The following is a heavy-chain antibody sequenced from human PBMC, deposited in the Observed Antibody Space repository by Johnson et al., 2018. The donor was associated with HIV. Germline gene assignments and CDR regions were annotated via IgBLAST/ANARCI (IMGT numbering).Heavy chain of an antibody. CDR1: GFTVSSNY. CDR2: IYSGGST. CDR3: AKDNYYYDSSGYYPDAFDI. V-gene: IGHV3-66*01. J-gene: IGHJ3*02. D-gene: IGHD3-22*01. Sequence: VQLVESGGGLVQPGGSLRLSCAASGFTVSSNYMSWVRQAPGKGLEWVSVIYSGGSTYYADSVKGRFTISRDNSKNTLYLQMNSLRAEDTAVYYCAKDNYYYDSSGYYPDAFDIWGQGTMVTVSS.